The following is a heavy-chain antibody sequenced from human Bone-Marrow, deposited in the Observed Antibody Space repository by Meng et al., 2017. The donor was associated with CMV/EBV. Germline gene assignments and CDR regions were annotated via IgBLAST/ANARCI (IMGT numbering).Heavy chain of an antibody. V-gene: IGHV3-9*01. CDR3: ARGCSSTSCYYYYYYGMDV. D-gene: IGHD2-2*01. CDR1: GFTFDYYA. CDR2: ISWNSGSI. Sequence: SLKISCAASGFTFDYYAMHWVRQAPGKGLEWVSGISWNSGSIGYADSVKGRFTISIDNAKNSLYLQMNSPRAEDTAVYYCARGCSSTSCYYYYYYGMDVWGQGTTVTVSS. J-gene: IGHJ6*02.